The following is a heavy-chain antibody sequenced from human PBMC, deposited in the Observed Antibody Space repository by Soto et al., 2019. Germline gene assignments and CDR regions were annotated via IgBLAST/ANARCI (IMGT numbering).Heavy chain of an antibody. Sequence: NPSETLSLTCTVSGGSISSGGYYWSWIRQHPGKGLEWSGYIYYSGSTYYNPSLKSRVTISVDTSKNQFSLKLSSVTAADTAVYYCAREVVVVPAAIERWFDPWGQGTLVTVSS. J-gene: IGHJ5*02. CDR2: IYYSGST. CDR1: GGSISSGGYY. V-gene: IGHV4-31*03. CDR3: AREVVVVPAAIERWFDP. D-gene: IGHD2-2*01.